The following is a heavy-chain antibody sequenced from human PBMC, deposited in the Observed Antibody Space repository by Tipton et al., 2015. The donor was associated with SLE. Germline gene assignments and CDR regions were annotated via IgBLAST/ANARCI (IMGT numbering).Heavy chain of an antibody. CDR3: ARDATHYYNGVDV. Sequence: TLSLTCAVYGGSFSGYYWTWIRQLPGKGLEWIGEISHSGSTNYNPSLKSRVTISVDTSKNQFSLKVSSVTAADTAVYYCARDATHYYNGVDVWGQGTMVTVSS. CDR1: GGSFSGYY. CDR2: ISHSGST. J-gene: IGHJ6*02. V-gene: IGHV4-34*01.